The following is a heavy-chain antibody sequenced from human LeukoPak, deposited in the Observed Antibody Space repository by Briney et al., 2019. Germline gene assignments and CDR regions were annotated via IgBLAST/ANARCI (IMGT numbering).Heavy chain of an antibody. CDR1: GGSFSGYY. J-gene: IGHJ4*02. CDR3: ARETTVVTLDY. CDR2: INHSGST. D-gene: IGHD4-23*01. Sequence: SETLSLTCAVYGGSFSGYYWSWIRQPPGKGLEWTGEINHSGSTNYNPSLKSRVTISVDTSKNQFSLKLSSVTAADTAVYYCARETTVVTLDYWGQGTLVTVSS. V-gene: IGHV4-34*01.